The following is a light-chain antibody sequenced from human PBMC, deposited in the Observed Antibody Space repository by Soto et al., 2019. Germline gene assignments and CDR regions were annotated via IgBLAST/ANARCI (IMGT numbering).Light chain of an antibody. CDR1: SGSVSTSYF. J-gene: IGLJ3*02. V-gene: IGLV8-61*01. CDR3: LLFMSSATWV. CDR2: NTN. Sequence: QTVVTQEPSISVSPGGTVTLTCGLSSGSVSTSYFPSWYQQTPGQAPRTLIYNTNTRSSGVPDRFSGSILGGKAALTITGAKADDESLYFCLLFMSSATWVFGGGTNLTVL.